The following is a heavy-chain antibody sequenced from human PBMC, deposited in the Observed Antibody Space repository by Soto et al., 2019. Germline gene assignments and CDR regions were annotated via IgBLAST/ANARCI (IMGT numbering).Heavy chain of an antibody. V-gene: IGHV1-18*01. Sequence: QVQLVQSGVEVKKPGASVKVSCKASGYTFTNYALSWVRQAPGRGLEWMGWVNTYNGNPNYAQIFQGRVTMTTDTSTGTAYMELRSLKSADSAVYYCARDSQYSTDWQRFDSWGQGTLVTVSS. D-gene: IGHD6-6*01. CDR1: GYTFTNYA. CDR3: ARDSQYSTDWQRFDS. CDR2: VNTYNGNP. J-gene: IGHJ4*02.